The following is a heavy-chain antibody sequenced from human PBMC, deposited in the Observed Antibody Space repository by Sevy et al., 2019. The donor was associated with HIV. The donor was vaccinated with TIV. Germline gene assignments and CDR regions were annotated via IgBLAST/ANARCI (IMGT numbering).Heavy chain of an antibody. V-gene: IGHV4-31*03. Sequence: SETLSLTCTVSGGSISGGGYYWSWIRQHPGKGLEWIGYIYYSGSTYYNPSLKSRVTISVDTSKNQFSLKLSSVTAADTAVYYCARDGGYDSSGMYFDYWGQGTLVTVSS. J-gene: IGHJ4*02. CDR1: GGSISGGGYY. CDR2: IYYSGST. D-gene: IGHD3-22*01. CDR3: ARDGGYDSSGMYFDY.